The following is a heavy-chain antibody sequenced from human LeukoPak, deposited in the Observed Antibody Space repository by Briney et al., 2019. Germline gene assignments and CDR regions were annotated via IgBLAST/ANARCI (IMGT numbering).Heavy chain of an antibody. CDR2: IYYSVSP. V-gene: IGHV4-39*02. Sequence: PSETLSLTCTVSGGSISSSRYYWGWIRQPPGKGLEWIVSIYYSVSPYYNPSLKSRVPISVDTSKIHSSLKLSSVTAEDTAVYYGARDIAAAGKGPFHYWGQGTLVSVSS. CDR1: GGSISSSRYY. D-gene: IGHD6-13*01. CDR3: ARDIAAAGKGPFHY. J-gene: IGHJ4*02.